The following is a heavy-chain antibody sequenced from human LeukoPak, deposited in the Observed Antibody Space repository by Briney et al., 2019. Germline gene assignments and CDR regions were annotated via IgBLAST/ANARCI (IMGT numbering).Heavy chain of an antibody. V-gene: IGHV3-48*03. CDR1: GFTFSTYE. J-gene: IGHJ5*02. CDR2: IGSSGRTI. Sequence: PGGSLRPSCAASGFTFSTYEMNWGPQGPGKGPESGSYIGSSGRTIYYADAVKGRFTISRDNTNNSLYLQMISLRAEDTTAYYCAREVRQQQVWGRFEFDPWGQGTMVTVSS. CDR3: AREVRQQQVWGRFEFDP. D-gene: IGHD6-13*01.